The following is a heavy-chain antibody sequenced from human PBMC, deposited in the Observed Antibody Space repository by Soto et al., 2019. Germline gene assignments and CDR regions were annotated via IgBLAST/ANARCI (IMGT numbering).Heavy chain of an antibody. J-gene: IGHJ6*02. Sequence: QVQLVESGGGVVQPGRSLRLSCAASGFTFSSYAMHWVRQAPGKGLEWVAVISYDGSNKYYADSVKGRFTISRDNSKNTLYLQMNSLRAEDTAVYYCARVSVGRTVTSYYYCGMDVWGQGTTVTVSS. CDR3: ARVSVGRTVTSYYYCGMDV. D-gene: IGHD4-17*01. V-gene: IGHV3-30-3*01. CDR1: GFTFSSYA. CDR2: ISYDGSNK.